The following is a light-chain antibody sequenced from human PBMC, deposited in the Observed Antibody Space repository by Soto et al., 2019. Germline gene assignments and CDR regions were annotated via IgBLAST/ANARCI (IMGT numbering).Light chain of an antibody. J-gene: IGLJ1*01. CDR1: SSDVGSYNL. V-gene: IGLV2-23*01. CDR3: CSYAGIYV. Sequence: QSVLTQPASVSGSPGQSITISCTGTSSDVGSYNLVSWYQQHPGKAPKLMIYEGSKRPSGVSNRFSGSKSGNTASLTISGLQAEYEADYYCCSYAGIYVFGTGTKLTVL. CDR2: EGS.